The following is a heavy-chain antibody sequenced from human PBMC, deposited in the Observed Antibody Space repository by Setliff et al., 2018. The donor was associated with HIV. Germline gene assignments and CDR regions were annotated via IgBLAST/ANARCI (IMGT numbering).Heavy chain of an antibody. Sequence: SETLSLTCTVSGASISSHNYYWGWIRQSPGKGLEWIASIRSSGGTYYNPSLQGRVIVSVDTSNNQFSLKLSSVTASDTAVYYCERAKGTYGSGRYGFDYWGQGTLVTVSS. V-gene: IGHV4-39*01. J-gene: IGHJ4*02. CDR3: ERAKGTYGSGRYGFDY. D-gene: IGHD3-10*01. CDR2: IRSSGGT. CDR1: GASISSHNYY.